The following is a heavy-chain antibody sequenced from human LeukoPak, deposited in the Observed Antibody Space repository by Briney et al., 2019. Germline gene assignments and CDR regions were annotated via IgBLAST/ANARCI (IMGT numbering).Heavy chain of an antibody. D-gene: IGHD6-19*01. CDR1: GFTFSSYW. CDR2: IKHDGSEK. Sequence: GGSLRLSCAASGFTFSSYWMSWVRQAPGKGPEWVANIKHDGSEKYYVDSVRGRFTISRDNAKNSLYLQMSSLRAEDTAVYYCARGRMAGTYVFDYWGQGTLVTVSS. CDR3: ARGRMAGTYVFDY. V-gene: IGHV3-7*03. J-gene: IGHJ4*02.